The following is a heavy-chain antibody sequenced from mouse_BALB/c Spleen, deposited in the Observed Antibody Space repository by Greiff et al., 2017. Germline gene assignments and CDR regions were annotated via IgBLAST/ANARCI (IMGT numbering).Heavy chain of an antibody. CDR3: ARGNYGYWYLDY. D-gene: IGHD2-14*01. Sequence: EVKLQESGGDLVKPGGSLKLSCAASGFTFSSYGMSWVRQTPEKRLEWVATISSGGSYIYYPDRVKGRFTISRDNAKNTLYLQMSSLKSEDTAMYYCARGNYGYWYLDYWGQGTTVTVSS. CDR1: GFTFSSYG. V-gene: IGHV5-6*02. CDR2: ISSGGSYI. J-gene: IGHJ4*01.